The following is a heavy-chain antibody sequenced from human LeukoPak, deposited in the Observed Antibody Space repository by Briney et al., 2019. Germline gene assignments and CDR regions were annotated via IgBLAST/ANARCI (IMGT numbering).Heavy chain of an antibody. D-gene: IGHD1-26*01. V-gene: IGHV1-69*06. Sequence: ASVKVSCTASGGTFSSYAISWVRQAPGQGLEWMGGIIPIFGTANYAQKFQGRVTITADKSTSTAYMELSSLRSEDTAVYYCARDQRESVGLRDWGQGTLVTVSS. CDR3: ARDQRESVGLRD. CDR2: IIPIFGTA. CDR1: GGTFSSYA. J-gene: IGHJ4*02.